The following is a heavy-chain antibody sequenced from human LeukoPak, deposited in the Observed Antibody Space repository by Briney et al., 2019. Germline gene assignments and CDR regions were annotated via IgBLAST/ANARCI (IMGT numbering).Heavy chain of an antibody. CDR3: ARPQYRGYCSGGSCHSNPNDAFDI. CDR2: IIRIFGTA. CDR1: GGTFSSYA. Sequence: GASVKVSCKASGGTFSSYAISWVRQAPGQGLEWMGGIIRIFGTANYAQKFQGRVTITTDESTSTAYMELSSLRSEDTAVYYCARPQYRGYCSGGSCHSNPNDAFDIWGQGTMVTVSS. D-gene: IGHD2-15*01. J-gene: IGHJ3*02. V-gene: IGHV1-69*05.